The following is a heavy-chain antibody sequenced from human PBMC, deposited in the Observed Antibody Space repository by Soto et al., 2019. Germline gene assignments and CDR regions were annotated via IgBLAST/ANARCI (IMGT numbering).Heavy chain of an antibody. V-gene: IGHV4-59*01. Sequence: SETLSLTCTVSGGSISSYYWSWIRQPPGKGLEWIGYIYYSGSTNYNPSLKSRVTISVDTSKNQFSLKLSSVTAADTAVYYCARATHPYDYGDYTPIFDYWGQGTLVTVSS. J-gene: IGHJ4*02. D-gene: IGHD4-17*01. CDR1: GGSISSYY. CDR3: ARATHPYDYGDYTPIFDY. CDR2: IYYSGST.